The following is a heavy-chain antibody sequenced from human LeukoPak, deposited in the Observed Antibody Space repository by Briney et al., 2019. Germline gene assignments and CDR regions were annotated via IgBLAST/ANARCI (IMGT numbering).Heavy chain of an antibody. J-gene: IGHJ5*02. Sequence: PSETLSLTCSVSGGSFSNHFWSWVRQPAGKGLEWIGRIYPSGNTNYNPSLKSRVTISVDTSKNQFSLKLSSVTAADTAVYYCARPVPSRLGWFDPWGQGTLVTVSS. CDR2: IYPSGNT. V-gene: IGHV4-4*07. CDR1: GGSFSNHF. D-gene: IGHD1-1*01. CDR3: ARPVPSRLGWFDP.